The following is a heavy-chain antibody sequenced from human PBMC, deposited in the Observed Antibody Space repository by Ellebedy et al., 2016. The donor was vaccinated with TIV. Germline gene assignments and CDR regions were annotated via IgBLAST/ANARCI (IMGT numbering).Heavy chain of an antibody. D-gene: IGHD2-2*01. Sequence: ASVKVSXXASGYTFTSYGISWVRQAPGQGLEWMGWISAYNGNTNYAQKLQGRVTMTTVTSTSTAYMELSSLRSEDTAVYYCARDGTVPAAMVYLGWFDPWGQGTLVTVSS. CDR1: GYTFTSYG. V-gene: IGHV1-18*01. J-gene: IGHJ5*02. CDR3: ARDGTVPAAMVYLGWFDP. CDR2: ISAYNGNT.